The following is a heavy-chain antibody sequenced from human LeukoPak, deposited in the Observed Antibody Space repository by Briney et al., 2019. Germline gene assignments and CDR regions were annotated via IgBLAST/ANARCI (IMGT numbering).Heavy chain of an antibody. CDR1: GGTFNSYA. V-gene: IGHV1-69*13. Sequence: SVKVSCKASGGTFNSYATSWVRQAPGQGLEWMGGIIPIFGTTNYAQKFQGRVTITADESTSTAYMEPSSLRSEDTAVYYCARAEKYVAVAGTCLDYWGQGTLVTVSS. J-gene: IGHJ4*02. CDR2: IIPIFGTT. CDR3: ARAEKYVAVAGTCLDY. D-gene: IGHD6-19*01.